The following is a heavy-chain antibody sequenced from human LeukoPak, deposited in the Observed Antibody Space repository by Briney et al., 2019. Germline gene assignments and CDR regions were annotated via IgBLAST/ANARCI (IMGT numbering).Heavy chain of an antibody. Sequence: ASVKVSCKASGYSFTNFDVNWVRQATGQGLEWMGWMNPNSGNKGYAQKFQGRVTMTMNTPITTAYMELSSLRSEDTAVYYCARGPQWRGDYYYMDVWGRGTTVTVSS. CDR2: MNPNSGNK. CDR3: ARGPQWRGDYYYMDV. D-gene: IGHD6-19*01. CDR1: GYSFTNFD. J-gene: IGHJ6*03. V-gene: IGHV1-8*01.